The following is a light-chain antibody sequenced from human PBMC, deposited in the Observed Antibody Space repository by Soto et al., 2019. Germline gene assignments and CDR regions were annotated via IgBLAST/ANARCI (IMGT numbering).Light chain of an antibody. V-gene: IGLV1-44*01. Sequence: QSVLTQPPSASGTPGQRVTISCSGSSSNIGSNTVHWYQQLPGTAPKLLNYSNNQRPSGVPDRFSGSKSGTSASLAISGLQSEDEADYYCAAWDDSLNGRYVFGTGTKVTVL. CDR3: AAWDDSLNGRYV. CDR1: SSNIGSNT. CDR2: SNN. J-gene: IGLJ1*01.